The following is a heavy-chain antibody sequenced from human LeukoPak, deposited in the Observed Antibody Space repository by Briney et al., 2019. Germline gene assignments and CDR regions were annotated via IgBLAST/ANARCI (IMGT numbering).Heavy chain of an antibody. J-gene: IGHJ4*02. V-gene: IGHV4-59*12. CDR1: GGSISSYY. CDR2: IYYSGST. Sequence: ETLSLTCTVSGGSISSYYWSWIRQPPGKGLEWIGYIYYSGSTNYNPSLKGRVTISVDTSKNQFSLKLSSVTAADTAVYYCARDRRWLRHLFDYWGQGTLVTVSS. CDR3: ARDRRWLRHLFDY. D-gene: IGHD5-24*01.